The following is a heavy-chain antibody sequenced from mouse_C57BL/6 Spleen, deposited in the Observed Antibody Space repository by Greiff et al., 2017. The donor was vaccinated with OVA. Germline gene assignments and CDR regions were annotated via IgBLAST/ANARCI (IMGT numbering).Heavy chain of an antibody. Sequence: VQLKESGGDLVKPGGSLKLSCAASGFTFSSYGMSWVRQTPDKRLEWVATISSGGSYTYYPDSVKGRFTISRDNAKNTLYLQMSSLKSEDTAMYYCARGSNYVYYAMDYWGQGTSVTVSS. J-gene: IGHJ4*01. CDR2: ISSGGSYT. V-gene: IGHV5-6*01. D-gene: IGHD2-5*01. CDR3: ARGSNYVYYAMDY. CDR1: GFTFSSYG.